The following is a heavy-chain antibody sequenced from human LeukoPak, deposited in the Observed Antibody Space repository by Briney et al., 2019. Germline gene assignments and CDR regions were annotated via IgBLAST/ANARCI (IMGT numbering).Heavy chain of an antibody. D-gene: IGHD1-26*01. Sequence: GESLKISCKGSGYSFTSYWIGWVRQMPGKGLEWMGIIYPGDSDTRYSPSFQGQVTISADKSISTAYLQWSSLKASDTAMYYCARAGYSGSYFEKDAFDIWGQGTMVTVSS. CDR1: GYSFTSYW. V-gene: IGHV5-51*01. J-gene: IGHJ3*02. CDR3: ARAGYSGSYFEKDAFDI. CDR2: IYPGDSDT.